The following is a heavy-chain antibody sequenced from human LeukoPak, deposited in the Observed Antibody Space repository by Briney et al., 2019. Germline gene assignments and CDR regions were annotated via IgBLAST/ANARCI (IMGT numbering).Heavy chain of an antibody. CDR3: AKDRAAVAGDYHYGMDV. J-gene: IGHJ6*02. Sequence: GGSLRLSCAASGFTFSSYAMSWVRQAPGKGLEWVSAISGSGGSTYYADSVKGRFTISRDNSKNTLYLQMNSLRAEDTAVYYCAKDRAAVAGDYHYGMDVWGQGTTVTVSS. D-gene: IGHD6-19*01. V-gene: IGHV3-23*01. CDR1: GFTFSSYA. CDR2: ISGSGGST.